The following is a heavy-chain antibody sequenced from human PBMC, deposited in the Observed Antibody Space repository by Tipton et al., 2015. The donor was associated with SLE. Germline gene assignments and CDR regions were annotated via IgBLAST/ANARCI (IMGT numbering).Heavy chain of an antibody. J-gene: IGHJ3*02. Sequence: TLSLTCTVSGGSISSYYWSWIRQPPGKGLEWIGYIYYSGSTNYNPSLKSRVTISVDTSKNQFSLKLSSVTAADTAVYYCVRLRGPVLPDAFDIWGQGTMVTVSS. CDR3: VRLRGPVLPDAFDI. D-gene: IGHD3-10*01. V-gene: IGHV4-59*08. CDR2: IYYSGST. CDR1: GGSISSYY.